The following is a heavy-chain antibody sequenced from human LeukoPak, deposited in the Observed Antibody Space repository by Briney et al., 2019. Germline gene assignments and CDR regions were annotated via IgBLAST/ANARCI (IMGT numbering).Heavy chain of an antibody. CDR3: AREHSGTYSVYMDV. V-gene: IGHV3-21*04. D-gene: IGHD1-26*01. J-gene: IGHJ6*04. CDR2: ISSSSSYI. CDR1: GFTFSSYS. Sequence: GSLRLSCAASGFTFSSYSMNWVRQAPGKGLEWVSSISSSSSYIYYADSVKGRFTISRDNAKNSLHLQMNSLRAEDTAVYYCAREHSGTYSVYMDVWGKGTTVTVSS.